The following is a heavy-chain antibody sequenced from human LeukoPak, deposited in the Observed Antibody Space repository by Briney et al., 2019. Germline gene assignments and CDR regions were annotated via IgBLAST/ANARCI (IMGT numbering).Heavy chain of an antibody. J-gene: IGHJ4*02. D-gene: IGHD3-10*01. CDR2: INHSGST. CDR1: GFTLSSYE. Sequence: LRLSCAASGFTLSSYEMNWVRQPPGKGLEWIGEINHSGSTNYNPSLKSRVTISVDTSKNQFSLKLSSVTAADTAVYYCARHDPGSPFDYWGQGTLVTVSS. CDR3: ARHDPGSPFDY. V-gene: IGHV4-34*01.